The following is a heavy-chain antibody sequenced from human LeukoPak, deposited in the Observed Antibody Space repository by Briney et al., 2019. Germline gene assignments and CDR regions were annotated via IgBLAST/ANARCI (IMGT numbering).Heavy chain of an antibody. J-gene: IGHJ4*02. CDR3: ARVSTMVRVRGFRDYFDY. D-gene: IGHD3-10*01. CDR1: GFSFSSGCY. Sequence: SETLSLTCAVSGFSFSSGCYWGGRRPPAGKGLEWIGSNYHGGSTYYAQSLKSRVTISIDTSKNQFSLQLSSVTAADTAVYYCARVSTMVRVRGFRDYFDYWGQGTLVTVSS. CDR2: NYHGGST. V-gene: IGHV4-38-2*01.